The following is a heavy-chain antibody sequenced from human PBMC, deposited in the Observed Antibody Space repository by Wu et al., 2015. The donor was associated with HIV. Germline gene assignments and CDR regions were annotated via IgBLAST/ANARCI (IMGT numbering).Heavy chain of an antibody. J-gene: IGHJ5*02. D-gene: IGHD1-20*01. Sequence: QVQLVQSGAEVKKPGSSVKVSCKASGGTFSSYAISWVRQAPGQGLEWMGGIIPIFGTANYAQKFQGRVTITTDESTSTAYMELSSLRSEDTAVYYCARDRERGYNWNDVWFDPLGPGEPWVTVSS. V-gene: IGHV1-69*05. CDR1: GGTFSSYA. CDR2: IIPIFGTA. CDR3: ARDRERGYNWNDVWFDP.